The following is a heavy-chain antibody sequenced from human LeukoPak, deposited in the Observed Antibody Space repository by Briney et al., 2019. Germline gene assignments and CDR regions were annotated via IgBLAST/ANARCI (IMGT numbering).Heavy chain of an antibody. Sequence: ASVTVSCKASGGTFSSYAISWVRQAPGQGLEWMGGIIPIFGTANYAQKFQGRVTITADESTNTAYMELSSLRSEDTAVYYCARVSLHDRVDIWGQGTMVTVSS. J-gene: IGHJ3*02. CDR2: IIPIFGTA. D-gene: IGHD3-22*01. V-gene: IGHV1-69*13. CDR3: ARVSLHDRVDI. CDR1: GGTFSSYA.